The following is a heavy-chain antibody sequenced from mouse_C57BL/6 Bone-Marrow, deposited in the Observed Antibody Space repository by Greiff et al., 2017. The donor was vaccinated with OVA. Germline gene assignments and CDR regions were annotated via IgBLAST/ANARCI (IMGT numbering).Heavy chain of an antibody. V-gene: IGHV1-76*01. D-gene: IGHD1-1*01. CDR3: ARSGYYYGSSYEAMDY. CDR2: IYPGSGNT. J-gene: IGHJ4*01. Sequence: VKLVESGAELVRPGASVKLSCKASGYTFTDYYINWVQQRPGQGLEWIARIYPGSGNTYYNEKFKGKGRLTAEKSSSNAYMQLSSLTSEDSAVYFCARSGYYYGSSYEAMDYWGQGTSVTVSS. CDR1: GYTFTDYY.